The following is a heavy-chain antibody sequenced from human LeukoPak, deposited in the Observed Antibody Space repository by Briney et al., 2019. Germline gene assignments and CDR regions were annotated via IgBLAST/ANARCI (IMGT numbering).Heavy chain of an antibody. CDR3: ANGVMRFLEWLFPYFDY. Sequence: PGGSLRLSCAASGFTFSSYAMSWVRQAPGKGLEWVSAISGSGGSTYYADSVKGRFTISRDNSKNTLYLQMNSLRAEDTAVYYCANGVMRFLEWLFPYFDYWGQGTLVTVSS. J-gene: IGHJ4*02. CDR1: GFTFSSYA. D-gene: IGHD3-3*01. CDR2: ISGSGGST. V-gene: IGHV3-23*01.